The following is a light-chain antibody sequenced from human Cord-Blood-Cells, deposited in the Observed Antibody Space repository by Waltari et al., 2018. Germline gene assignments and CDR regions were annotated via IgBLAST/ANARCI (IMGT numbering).Light chain of an antibody. CDR1: QGISRY. J-gene: IGKJ2*01. V-gene: IGKV1-9*01. CDR2: AAS. Sequence: DIQLTQSPSFLSASVGDRVTITCRASQGISRYLAWYQQKPGKAPKLLIYAASTWQSGVPSRFSGSGSGTEFTLTISSLQAEDFAAYYCQQLNSYPYTFGQGTKLEIK. CDR3: QQLNSYPYT.